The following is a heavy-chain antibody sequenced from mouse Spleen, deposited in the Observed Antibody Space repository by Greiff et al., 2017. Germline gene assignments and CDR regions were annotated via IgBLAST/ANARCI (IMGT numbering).Heavy chain of an antibody. CDR2: IYWDDDK. V-gene: IGHV8-12*01. Sequence: QVTLKESGPGILQSSQTLSLTCSFSGFSLSTSGMGVSWIRQPSGKGLEWLAHIYWDDDKRYNPSLKSRLTISKDTSRNQVFLKITSVDTADTATYYCARVHYYGKGAWFAYWGQGTLVTVSA. CDR1: GFSLSTSGMG. CDR3: ARVHYYGKGAWFAY. J-gene: IGHJ3*01. D-gene: IGHD1-1*01.